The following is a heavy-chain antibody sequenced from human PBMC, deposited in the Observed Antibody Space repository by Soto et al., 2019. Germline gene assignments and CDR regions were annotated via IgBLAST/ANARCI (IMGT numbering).Heavy chain of an antibody. CDR2: IYYSGST. CDR1: GGSISSYY. D-gene: IGHD5-18*01. J-gene: IGHJ4*02. CDR3: ARVDTAMARTYYFDY. V-gene: IGHV4-59*01. Sequence: SETLSLTCTVSGGSISSYYWSWIRQPPGKGLEWIGYIYYSGSTNYNPSLKSRVTISVDTSKNQFSLKLSSVTAADTAVYYCARVDTAMARTYYFDYWGQGTLVTVSS.